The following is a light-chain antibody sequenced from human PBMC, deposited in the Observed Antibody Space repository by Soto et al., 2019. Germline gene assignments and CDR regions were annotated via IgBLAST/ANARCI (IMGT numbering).Light chain of an antibody. Sequence: EIVLTQSPTTLSLSPGERATLSCRASQSISSALAWYQQRPGQPPRLLIYDASDRADGIPARFSGTRSGTDLTLTISSLEPEDFAVYYCQQRSNWLTFGGGTRVDIQ. CDR3: QQRSNWLT. CDR2: DAS. J-gene: IGKJ4*01. CDR1: QSISSA. V-gene: IGKV3-11*01.